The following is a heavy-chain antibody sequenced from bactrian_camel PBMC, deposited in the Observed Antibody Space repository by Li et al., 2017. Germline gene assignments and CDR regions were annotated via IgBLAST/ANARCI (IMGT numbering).Heavy chain of an antibody. CDR1: GYTHVYTRYT. CDR3: AAARTVYAGDVLGKNQYEY. J-gene: IGHJ4*01. V-gene: IGHV3S53*01. D-gene: IGHD3*01. Sequence: HVQLVESGGGPVETGGSLRLSCTASGYTHVYTRYTLAWFRQAPLHEREGVASITSDGITNYADSVQGRFSISQDNDKSTLFLQMNDLKPEDTAMYYCAAARTVYAGDVLGKNQYEYWGQGTQVTVS. CDR2: ITSDGIT.